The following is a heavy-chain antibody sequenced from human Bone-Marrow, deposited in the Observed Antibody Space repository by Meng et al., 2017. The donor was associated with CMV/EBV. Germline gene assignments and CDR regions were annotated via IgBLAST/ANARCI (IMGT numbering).Heavy chain of an antibody. D-gene: IGHD3-22*01. Sequence: SVKVSCKASGYTFTGYYMHWVRQAPGQGLEWMGGIIPIFGTANYAQKFQGRVTITTDESTSTAYMELSSLRSEDTAVYYCASGDYDSSGRDWAYWGQGTRVTVYS. CDR3: ASGDYDSSGRDWAY. CDR1: GYTFTGYY. CDR2: IIPIFGTA. V-gene: IGHV1-69*05. J-gene: IGHJ4*02.